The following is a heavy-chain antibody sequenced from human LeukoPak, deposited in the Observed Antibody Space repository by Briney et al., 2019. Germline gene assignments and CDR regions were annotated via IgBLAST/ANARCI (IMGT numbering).Heavy chain of an antibody. V-gene: IGHV3-9*01. J-gene: IGHJ4*02. Sequence: GRSLRLPCAASGFTFDDYAMHWVRQAPGKGLEWVSGISWNSGSVGYADSVKGRFTISRDNAKNSLYLQMNSLRAEDTALYYCAKDTGYYYDSSGSYYFDYWGQGTLVTVSS. D-gene: IGHD3-22*01. CDR3: AKDTGYYYDSSGSYYFDY. CDR1: GFTFDDYA. CDR2: ISWNSGSV.